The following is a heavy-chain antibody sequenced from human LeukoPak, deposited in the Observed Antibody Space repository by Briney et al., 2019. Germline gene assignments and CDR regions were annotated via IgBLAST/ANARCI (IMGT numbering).Heavy chain of an antibody. J-gene: IGHJ2*01. Sequence: ASVKVSCKASGYTYTSYDINWVRQATGQGLEGMGWRNPNSGNTGYAQKFQGRVTMTRNTSISTAYTELSSLRSEDTAVYYCARAVNGGSSWYPTSWYFDLWGRGTLVTVSS. CDR3: ARAVNGGSSWYPTSWYFDL. CDR2: RNPNSGNT. V-gene: IGHV1-8*01. D-gene: IGHD6-13*01. CDR1: GYTYTSYD.